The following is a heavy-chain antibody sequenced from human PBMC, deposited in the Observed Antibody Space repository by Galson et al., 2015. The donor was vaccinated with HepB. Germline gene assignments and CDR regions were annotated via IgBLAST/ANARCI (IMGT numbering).Heavy chain of an antibody. Sequence: SVKVSCKASGGTFSSYAISWVRQAPGQGLEWMGGTIPIFGTANYAQKFQGRVTITADESTSTAYMELSSLRSEDTAVYYCARVPTPSYYYDSSGYYPDSYWYFDLWGRGTPVTVSS. CDR2: TIPIFGTA. J-gene: IGHJ2*01. D-gene: IGHD3-22*01. CDR1: GGTFSSYA. V-gene: IGHV1-69*13. CDR3: ARVPTPSYYYDSSGYYPDSYWYFDL.